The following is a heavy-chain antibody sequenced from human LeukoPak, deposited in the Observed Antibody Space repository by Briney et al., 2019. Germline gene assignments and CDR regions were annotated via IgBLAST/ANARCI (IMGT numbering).Heavy chain of an antibody. V-gene: IGHV4-4*02. Sequence: SETLSLTCTASGCSISSSNWWSWLRQPPGKGLEWIREIYHSGSTYYNPSLKSRVTISVDKSKTQFSLKLSSVTAADTAVYYCARVKWESRYAFDIWGQGTMVTVSS. CDR2: IYHSGST. CDR1: GCSISSSNW. D-gene: IGHD1-26*01. CDR3: ARVKWESRYAFDI. J-gene: IGHJ3*02.